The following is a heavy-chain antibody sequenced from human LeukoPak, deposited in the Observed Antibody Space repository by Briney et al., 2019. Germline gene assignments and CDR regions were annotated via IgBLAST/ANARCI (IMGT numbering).Heavy chain of an antibody. CDR1: GFTFSLSS. V-gene: IGHV3-48*01. J-gene: IGHJ2*01. CDR3: ARAKTGGPLTWYFDL. D-gene: IGHD2-15*01. CDR2: ISSSGLTI. Sequence: GGSLRLSCAASGFTFSLSSMNWVRQAPGKGLEWLSLISSSGLTIFNADPVKDRFTISRDNAKNSLYLQINSLRVEDTALYYCARAKTGGPLTWYFDLWGRGTLVTVSS.